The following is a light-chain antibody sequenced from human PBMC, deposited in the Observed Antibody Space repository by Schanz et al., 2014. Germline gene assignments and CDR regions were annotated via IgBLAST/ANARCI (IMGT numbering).Light chain of an antibody. Sequence: DIQMTQSPSSLSASVGDRVTITCQASQDISNYLNWYQQKPGKAPKLLIYDASNLETGVPSRFSGSGSGTDFTLTIGSLQPEDFAIYYCQQSYTTPRTFGQGTRVELK. CDR1: QDISNY. V-gene: IGKV1-39*01. J-gene: IGKJ1*01. CDR3: QQSYTTPRT. CDR2: DAS.